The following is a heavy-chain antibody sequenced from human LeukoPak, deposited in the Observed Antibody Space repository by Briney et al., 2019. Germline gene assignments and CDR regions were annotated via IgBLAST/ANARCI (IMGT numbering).Heavy chain of an antibody. V-gene: IGHV4-59*01. CDR3: ARVPPQLGARFGYGMDV. CDR2: IYYSGST. J-gene: IGHJ6*02. CDR1: GGSISSYY. Sequence: SETLSLTCTVSGGSISSYYWSWIRQPPGKGLEWIGYIYYSGSTNYNPSLKSRVTISVDTSKNQFSLKLSSVTAADTAVYYCARVPPQLGARFGYGMDVWGQGTTVTVSS. D-gene: IGHD1-26*01.